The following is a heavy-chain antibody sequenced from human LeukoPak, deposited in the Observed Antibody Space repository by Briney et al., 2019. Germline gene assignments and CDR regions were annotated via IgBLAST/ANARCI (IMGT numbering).Heavy chain of an antibody. CDR2: ISASGGTT. V-gene: IGHV3-23*01. D-gene: IGHD4-17*01. Sequence: GGSLRLSCAASGFTFSSYAMPWVRQAPGKGLEWVSAISASGGTTYYADSVKGRFTISRDNSKNTLFLKMNSLRAEDTAVYFCANLYGDSSNGMDVWGQGTTVTVSS. J-gene: IGHJ6*02. CDR1: GFTFSSYA. CDR3: ANLYGDSSNGMDV.